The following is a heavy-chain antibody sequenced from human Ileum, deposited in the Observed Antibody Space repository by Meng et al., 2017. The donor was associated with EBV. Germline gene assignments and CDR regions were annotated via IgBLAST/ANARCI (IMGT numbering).Heavy chain of an antibody. Sequence: VRLQGPGPRLGKPPGTGSLTCAVSGGSIISSKWWSWVRQSPGTGLEWIGEIYHHGTTNYNPSLKSRVTISVDTSKNKFFLNLTSLTAADTAVYYCARLDSSGYYFGGWFDPWGQGILVTVSS. CDR3: ARLDSSGYYFGGWFDP. CDR1: GGSIISSKW. V-gene: IGHV4-4*03. CDR2: IYHHGTT. J-gene: IGHJ5*02. D-gene: IGHD3-22*01.